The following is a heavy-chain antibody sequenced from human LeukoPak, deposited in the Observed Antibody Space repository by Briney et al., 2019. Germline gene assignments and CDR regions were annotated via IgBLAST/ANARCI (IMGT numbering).Heavy chain of an antibody. J-gene: IGHJ4*02. CDR3: ARGWEYSSRAYYFDY. CDR2: INHSGST. D-gene: IGHD6-13*01. Sequence: SETLFLTCAVYGGSFSGYYWSWIRQPPGKGLEWIGEINHSGSTNYNPSLKSRVTISVDTSKNQFSLKLSSVTAADTAVYYCARGWEYSSRAYYFDYWGQGTLVTVSS. V-gene: IGHV4-34*01. CDR1: GGSFSGYY.